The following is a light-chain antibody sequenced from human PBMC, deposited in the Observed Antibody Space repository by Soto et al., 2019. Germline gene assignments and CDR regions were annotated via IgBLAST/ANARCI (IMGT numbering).Light chain of an antibody. CDR1: QDINTY. CDR2: AAS. V-gene: IGKV1-9*01. Sequence: DLPLTQSPSFLSASVGDRVTITCRASQDINTYLAWYQQKPGKAPKLLIFAASTLQNGVPSRFSGSGSGTEFTVTITSLQPEDFATYYCQQRKSYPITFGQGTRLEIK. CDR3: QQRKSYPIT. J-gene: IGKJ5*01.